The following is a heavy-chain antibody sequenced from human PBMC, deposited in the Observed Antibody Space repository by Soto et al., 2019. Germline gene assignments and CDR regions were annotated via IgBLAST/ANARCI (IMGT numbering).Heavy chain of an antibody. V-gene: IGHV3-7*03. CDR2: IAQDGSEI. CDR1: GFTFSNYY. CDR3: ARWSQAMDV. J-gene: IGHJ6*02. Sequence: EVQVVESGGGLVQPGGSLRLSCATSGFTFSNYYMTWVRQAPGKGLEWVAYIAQDGSEIYNVDSVKGRFTISRDNAKNSLYLQMNSLTAEDTALYYCARWSQAMDVWGQGTSVTVSS. D-gene: IGHD2-15*01.